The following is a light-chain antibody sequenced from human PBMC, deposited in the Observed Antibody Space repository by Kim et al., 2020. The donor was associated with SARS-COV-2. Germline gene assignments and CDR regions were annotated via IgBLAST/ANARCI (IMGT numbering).Light chain of an antibody. CDR2: AAS. V-gene: IGKV1-39*01. CDR3: QQSYSTPRGT. Sequence: GDRVTITCRASQSISSYLNWYQQKPGKAPKLLIYAASSLQSGVPSRFSGSGSGTDFTLTISSLQPEDFATYYCQQSYSTPRGTFGQGTKVDIK. J-gene: IGKJ1*01. CDR1: QSISSY.